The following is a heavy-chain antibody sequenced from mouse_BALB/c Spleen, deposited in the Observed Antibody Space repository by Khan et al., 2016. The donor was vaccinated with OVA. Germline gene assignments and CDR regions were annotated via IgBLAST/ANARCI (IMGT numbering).Heavy chain of an antibody. J-gene: IGHJ4*01. CDR3: VRAFYANYVEDY. Sequence: VQLKQSGAELVRPGALVKLSCKASGFNIKDYYMHWVKQRPEQGLEWIGWIDPENGNTIYDPKFQGKASITADTSSNKAYLQLSSLTSEDTAVFYCVRAFYANYVEDYWGQGTSVTVSS. D-gene: IGHD2-10*01. V-gene: IGHV14-1*02. CDR2: IDPENGNT. CDR1: GFNIKDYY.